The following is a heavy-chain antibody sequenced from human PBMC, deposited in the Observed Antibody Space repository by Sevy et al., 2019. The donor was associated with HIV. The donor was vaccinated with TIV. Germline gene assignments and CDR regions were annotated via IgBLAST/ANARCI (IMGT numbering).Heavy chain of an antibody. J-gene: IGHJ4*02. Sequence: SETLSLTCAVYSGSFSGYYWSWIRQPPGKGLEWIGEINHSGSTNYNPSLKSRVTISVDTSKNQFSLKLSSVTAADTAVYYCARAGGSGSYYYNYWGQGTLVTVSS. V-gene: IGHV4-34*01. CDR3: ARAGGSGSYYYNY. CDR1: SGSFSGYY. CDR2: INHSGST. D-gene: IGHD3-10*01.